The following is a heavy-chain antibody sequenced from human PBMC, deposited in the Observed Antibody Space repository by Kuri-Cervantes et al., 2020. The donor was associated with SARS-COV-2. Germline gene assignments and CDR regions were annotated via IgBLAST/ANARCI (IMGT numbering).Heavy chain of an antibody. CDR2: ISSSSSTI. CDR1: GFTFSSYS. CDR3: AKEASRGYSYGWVYYYYGMDV. J-gene: IGHJ6*02. D-gene: IGHD5-18*01. V-gene: IGHV3-48*02. Sequence: GESLKISCAASGFTFSSYSMNWVRQAPGKGLEWVSYISSSSSTIYYADSVKGRFTISRDNAKNSLYLQMNSLRDEDTAVYYCAKEASRGYSYGWVYYYYGMDVWGQGTTVTVSS.